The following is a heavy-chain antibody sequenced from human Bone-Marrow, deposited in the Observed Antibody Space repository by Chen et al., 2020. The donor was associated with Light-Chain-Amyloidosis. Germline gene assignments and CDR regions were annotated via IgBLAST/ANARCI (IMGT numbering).Heavy chain of an antibody. CDR1: GFTFSSHD. CDR3: VRGSANVAGTAWFDT. CDR2: IGGSSSYI. D-gene: IGHD6-19*01. V-gene: IGHV3-21*01. Sequence: EVQLVESGGGVVEPGESLRLLCAASGFTFSSHDMNWVRQAPGQGLEWVASIGGSSSYIYYADSVKGRFTISRHNAKNALYLEMNGLRADDTAVYFCVRGSANVAGTAWFDTWGQGNLVTVSS. J-gene: IGHJ5*02.